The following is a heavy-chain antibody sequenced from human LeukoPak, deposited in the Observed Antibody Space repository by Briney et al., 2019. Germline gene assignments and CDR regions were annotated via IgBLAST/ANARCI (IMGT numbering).Heavy chain of an antibody. J-gene: IGHJ4*02. CDR3: AGTMVRGVYDY. D-gene: IGHD3-10*01. CDR2: IIPIFGTA. V-gene: IGHV1-69*06. Sequence: ASVKVSCKASGGTFSSYAISWVQQAPGQGLEWMGGIIPIFGTANYAQKFQGRVTITADKSTSTAYMELSSLRSEDTAVYYCAGTMVRGVYDYWGQGTLVTVSS. CDR1: GGTFSSYA.